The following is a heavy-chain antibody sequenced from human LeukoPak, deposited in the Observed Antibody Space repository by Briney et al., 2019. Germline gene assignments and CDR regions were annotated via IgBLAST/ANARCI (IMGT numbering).Heavy chain of an antibody. CDR3: ARLRRSRLAEFDY. CDR2: IYHSGST. D-gene: IGHD3-3*02. Sequence: SGTLSLTCAVSGGSIGSDNWWTWVRQPPGKGLEWIGEIYHSGSTYYNPSLKSRVTISVDTSKNQFSLKLSSLTAADTAVYYCARLRRSRLAEFDYWGQGTLVTVSS. J-gene: IGHJ4*02. V-gene: IGHV4-4*02. CDR1: GGSIGSDNW.